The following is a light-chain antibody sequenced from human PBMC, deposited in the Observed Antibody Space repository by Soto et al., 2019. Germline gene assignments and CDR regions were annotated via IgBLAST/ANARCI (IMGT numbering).Light chain of an antibody. V-gene: IGKV1-8*01. CDR3: QQYYSYPT. CDR2: AAS. Sequence: ALRMTQSPSSFSASTGDRVTITCRASQGISSYLAWYQQKPGKAPKLLIYAASTLQSGVPSRFSGSGSGTDFTLTISCLQSEDFATYYCQQYYSYPTFGPGTKVDIK. J-gene: IGKJ3*01. CDR1: QGISSY.